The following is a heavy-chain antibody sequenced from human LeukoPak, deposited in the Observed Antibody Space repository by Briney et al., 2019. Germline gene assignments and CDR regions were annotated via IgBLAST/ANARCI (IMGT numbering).Heavy chain of an antibody. D-gene: IGHD3-10*01. J-gene: IGHJ4*02. CDR3: TRGGSNFDY. V-gene: IGHV4-59*01. CDR2: IYYSGST. CDR1: GGSISSYY. Sequence: SETLSLTCTVSGGSISSYYWSWVRQPPEKGLEWVGYIYYSGSTNYNTSLKSRVTISVATSKNQFSLTLAAVTAANTAVYFFTRGGSNFDYWGQGTLVTVSS.